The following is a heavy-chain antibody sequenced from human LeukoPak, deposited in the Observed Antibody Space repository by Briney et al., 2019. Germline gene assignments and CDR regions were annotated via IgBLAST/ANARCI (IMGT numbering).Heavy chain of an antibody. V-gene: IGHV1-2*02. D-gene: IGHD6-19*01. CDR3: ARSQWLIDASIDY. CDR2: INPTSGGT. CDR1: GYTFTGYY. J-gene: IGHJ4*02. Sequence: ASVKVSCKASGYTFTGYYMHWVRQAPRQGLEWMGWINPTSGGTKYAQKFQGRVTMTRDTSISTAYMELSRLRSDDTAVYYCARSQWLIDASIDYWGQGTLVTVSS.